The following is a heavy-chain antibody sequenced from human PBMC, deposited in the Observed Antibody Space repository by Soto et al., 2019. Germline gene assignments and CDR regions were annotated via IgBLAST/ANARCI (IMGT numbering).Heavy chain of an antibody. J-gene: IGHJ4*02. CDR2: INHSGST. D-gene: IGHD7-27*01. CDR1: GGSFSGYY. V-gene: IGHV4-34*01. CDR3: ARGLTGPLFDY. Sequence: SETLSLTCAVYGGSFSGYYWSWIRQPPGKGLEWIGEINHSGSTNYNPSLKSRVTISVDTSKNQFSLKLSSVTAADTAVYYCARGLTGPLFDYWGQGTLVTVSS.